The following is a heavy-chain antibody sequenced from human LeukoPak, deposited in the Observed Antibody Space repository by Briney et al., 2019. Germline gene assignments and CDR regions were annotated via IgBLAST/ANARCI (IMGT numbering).Heavy chain of an antibody. V-gene: IGHV3-30-3*01. CDR3: ARDKGTTCIDN. CDR1: GFTFSSYA. Sequence: SGGSLRLSCAASGFTFSSYAMHWVRQAPGKGLEWVAVISYDGSNKYYADSVKGGFTISRDNSKNTLYLQMNSLRAEDTAVYYCARDKGTTCIDNWGQGALVTVSS. CDR2: ISYDGSNK. J-gene: IGHJ4*02. D-gene: IGHD4-17*01.